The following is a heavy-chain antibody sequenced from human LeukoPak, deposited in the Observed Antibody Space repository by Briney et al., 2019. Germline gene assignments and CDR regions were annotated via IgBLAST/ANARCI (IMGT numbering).Heavy chain of an antibody. CDR2: IYSSGIT. Sequence: SETLSLTCTASGGSISSYYWSWIRQPPGKGLEWIGYIYSSGITYYNPSLKSRVTISLDTSKNQFSLNLRSVTAADTPVYYCARDPDLQLDAFDIWGQGQWSPSLQ. V-gene: IGHV4-59*06. CDR1: GGSISSYY. CDR3: ARDPDLQLDAFDI. J-gene: IGHJ3*02. D-gene: IGHD5-24*01.